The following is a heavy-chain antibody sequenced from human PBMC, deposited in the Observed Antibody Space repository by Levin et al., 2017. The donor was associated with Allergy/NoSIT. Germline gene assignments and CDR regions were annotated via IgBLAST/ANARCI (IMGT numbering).Heavy chain of an antibody. J-gene: IGHJ4*02. CDR3: ARESVDTAMVELFDY. Sequence: GESLKISCAASGFTFSSYGMHWVRQAPGKGLEWVAVIWYDGSNKYYADSVKGRFTISRDNSKNTLYLQMNSLRAEDTAVYYCARESVDTAMVELFDYWGQGTLVTVSS. CDR2: IWYDGSNK. CDR1: GFTFSSYG. V-gene: IGHV3-33*01. D-gene: IGHD5-18*01.